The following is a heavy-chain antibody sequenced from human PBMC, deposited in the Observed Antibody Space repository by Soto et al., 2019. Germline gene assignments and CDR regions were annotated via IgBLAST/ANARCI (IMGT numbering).Heavy chain of an antibody. Sequence: GGSLRLSCAASGFTFSSYGMHWVRQAPGKGLEWVAVIWYDGSNKYYADSVKGRFTISRDNSKNTLYLQMNSLRAEDTAVYYCAYYHRGSYYGMDVWGQGTTVTVSS. V-gene: IGHV3-33*01. D-gene: IGHD3-9*01. J-gene: IGHJ6*02. CDR1: GFTFSSYG. CDR2: IWYDGSNK. CDR3: AYYHRGSYYGMDV.